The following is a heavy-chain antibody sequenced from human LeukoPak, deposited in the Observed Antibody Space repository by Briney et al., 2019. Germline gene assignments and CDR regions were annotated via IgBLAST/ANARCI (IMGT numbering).Heavy chain of an antibody. D-gene: IGHD3-16*01. CDR3: ARDVPGDYAFDI. CDR1: GFSFSDYY. Sequence: GGSLRLSCAASGFSFSDYYMSRIRQAPGKGLEWVSYISNSGSTINYADSVKGRFTISRDNAKNSLYLQMNSLRAEDTAVYYRARDVPGDYAFDIWGQGTMVTVSS. J-gene: IGHJ3*02. V-gene: IGHV3-11*01. CDR2: ISNSGSTI.